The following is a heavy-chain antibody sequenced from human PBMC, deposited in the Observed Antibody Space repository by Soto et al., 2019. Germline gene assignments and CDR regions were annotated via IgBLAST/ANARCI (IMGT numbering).Heavy chain of an antibody. CDR2: ISYDGSNK. J-gene: IGHJ4*02. CDR3: AKGSQGCSGGSCYIDY. V-gene: IGHV3-30*18. D-gene: IGHD2-15*01. Sequence: QVQLVESGGGVVQPGRSLRLSCAASGFTFSSYGMHWVRQAPGKGLEWVAVISYDGSNKYYADSVKGRFTISRDNSKNTLYLQMNSLRAEDTAVYYCAKGSQGCSGGSCYIDYWGQGTLVTVSS. CDR1: GFTFSSYG.